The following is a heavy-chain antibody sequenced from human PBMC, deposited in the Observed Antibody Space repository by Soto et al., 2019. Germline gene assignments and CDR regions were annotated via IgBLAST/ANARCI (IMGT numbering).Heavy chain of an antibody. V-gene: IGHV1-69*13. J-gene: IGHJ6*02. CDR2: IIPIFGTA. D-gene: IGHD3-3*01. Sequence: ASVKVSCKASGGTFSSYAISWVRQAPGQGLEWMGGIIPIFGTANYAQKFQGRVTITADESTSTAYMELSSLRSEDTAVYYCARGAQRGDFWSGYVDNRATRYYYYGMDVWGQGTTVTVSS. CDR1: GGTFSSYA. CDR3: ARGAQRGDFWSGYVDNRATRYYYYGMDV.